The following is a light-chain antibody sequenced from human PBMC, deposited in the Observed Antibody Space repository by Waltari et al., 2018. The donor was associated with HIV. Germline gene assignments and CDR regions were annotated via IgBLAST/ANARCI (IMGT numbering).Light chain of an antibody. J-gene: IGLJ3*02. V-gene: IGLV2-11*01. CDR3: CSYAGSFHWV. CDR1: SSAVGGYNY. CDR2: DVS. Sequence: QSALTQPRSVSGSPGQSVTISCPGTSSAVGGYNYVPWYQQHPGKAPKLRIYDVSKRPSGVPDRFSGSKSGNTASLTISGLQAEDEADYYCCSYAGSFHWVFGGGTKLTVL.